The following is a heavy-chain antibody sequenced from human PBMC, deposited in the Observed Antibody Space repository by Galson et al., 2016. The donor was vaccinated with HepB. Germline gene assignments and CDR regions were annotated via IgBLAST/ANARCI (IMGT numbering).Heavy chain of an antibody. CDR1: GDSVSSNSAA. J-gene: IGHJ6*02. CDR2: TYYRSKWYN. CDR3: ARERRGYNYGYYYYDMDV. D-gene: IGHD5-18*01. V-gene: IGHV6-1*01. Sequence: CAISGDSVSSNSAAWTWIRQSPSRGLEWLGRTYYRSKWYNDYAVSVKSRIKINPDTFKNQFSLQLNSVTPEHTAVYYCARERRGYNYGYYYYDMDVWGQGTTVTVSS.